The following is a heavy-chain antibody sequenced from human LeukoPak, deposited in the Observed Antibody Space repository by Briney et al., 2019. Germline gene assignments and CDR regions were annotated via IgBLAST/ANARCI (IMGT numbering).Heavy chain of an antibody. CDR2: INHSGST. Sequence: SETPSLTCAVYGGSFSGYYWSWIRQPPGKGLEWIGEINHSGSTNYNPSLKSRVTISVDTSKNQFSLKLSSVTAADTAVYYCARGTETSAWLLQHWGQGTMVTVSS. CDR1: GGSFSGYY. J-gene: IGHJ1*01. V-gene: IGHV4-34*01. CDR3: ARGTETSAWLLQH. D-gene: IGHD2-2*01.